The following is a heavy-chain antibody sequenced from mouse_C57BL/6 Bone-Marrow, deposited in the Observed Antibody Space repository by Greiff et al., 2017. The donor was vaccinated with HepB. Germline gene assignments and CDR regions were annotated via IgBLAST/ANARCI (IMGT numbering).Heavy chain of an antibody. CDR1: GFTFSSYA. V-gene: IGHV5-4*01. D-gene: IGHD1-1*01. Sequence: EVQLVESGGGLVKPGGSLKLSCAASGFTFSSYAMSWVRQTPEKRLEWVATISDGGSYTYYPDNVKGRFTISRDNAKNNLYLQMSHLKSEDTAMYYCAREEYYGSRTSYWYFDVRGTGTTVTVSS. J-gene: IGHJ1*03. CDR3: AREEYYGSRTSYWYFDV. CDR2: ISDGGSYT.